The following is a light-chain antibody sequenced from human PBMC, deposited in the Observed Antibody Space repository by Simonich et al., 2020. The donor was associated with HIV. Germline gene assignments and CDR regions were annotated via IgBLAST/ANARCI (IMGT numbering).Light chain of an antibody. CDR1: ALPKQY. J-gene: IGLJ2*01. Sequence: SYELTQPPSVSVSPGQTARITCSGDALPKQYAYWYQPKPGQAPVLVIYKDSERPSGTPERFSGSSSGTTVTLTISGVQAEDEADYYCQSADSSGTVVFGGGTKLTVL. CDR2: KDS. CDR3: QSADSSGTVV. V-gene: IGLV3-25*03.